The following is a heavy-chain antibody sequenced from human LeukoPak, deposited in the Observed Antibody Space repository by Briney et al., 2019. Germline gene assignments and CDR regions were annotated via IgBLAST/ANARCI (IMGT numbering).Heavy chain of an antibody. CDR3: ARVTYYDSSGYSEGFDP. J-gene: IGHJ5*02. D-gene: IGHD3-22*01. V-gene: IGHV1-18*01. Sequence: ASVKVSCKAPGYTFTSYGISWVRQAPGQGLEWMGWISAYNGNTNYAQKLQGRVTMTTDTSTSTAYMELRSLRSDDTAVHYCARVTYYDSSGYSEGFDPWGQGTLVTVSS. CDR1: GYTFTSYG. CDR2: ISAYNGNT.